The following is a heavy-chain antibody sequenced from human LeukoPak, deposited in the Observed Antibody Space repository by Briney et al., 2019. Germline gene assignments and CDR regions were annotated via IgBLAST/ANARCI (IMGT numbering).Heavy chain of an antibody. CDR1: GFTFSSYA. J-gene: IGHJ4*02. CDR3: AKGPLIEVAGTTWDY. D-gene: IGHD6-19*01. V-gene: IGHV3-33*06. CDR2: IWNDGSNK. Sequence: QSGGSLRLSCAASGFTFSSYAIHWVRQAPGKGLEWVAVIWNDGSNKYYADSVKGRLTISRDTSKNTLFLQMNSLRAEDRAIYYCAKGPLIEVAGTTWDYWGQGTLVTVSS.